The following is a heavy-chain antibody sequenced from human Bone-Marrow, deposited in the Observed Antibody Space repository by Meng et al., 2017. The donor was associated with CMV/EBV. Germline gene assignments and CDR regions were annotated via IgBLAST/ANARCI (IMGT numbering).Heavy chain of an antibody. D-gene: IGHD6-6*01. CDR3: ARDRIAARRAGELDYYYYGMDV. V-gene: IGHV1-2*02. J-gene: IGHJ6*02. Sequence: ASVKVSCKASGYTFTGYYMHWVRQAPGQGLEWMGWINPNSGGTNYAQKFQGRVTMTRDTSISRAYMELSRLRSDDTAVYYCARDRIAARRAGELDYYYYGMDVWGQGTTVTVSS. CDR1: GYTFTGYY. CDR2: INPNSGGT.